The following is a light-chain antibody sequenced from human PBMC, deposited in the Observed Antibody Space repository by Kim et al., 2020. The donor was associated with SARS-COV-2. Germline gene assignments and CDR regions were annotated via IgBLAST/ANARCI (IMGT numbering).Light chain of an antibody. V-gene: IGLV2-14*03. CDR2: DVH. CDR1: SNDIGGHNY. Sequence: QSVLTQPASVSGSPGQSITISCTGTSNDIGGHNYVSWYQQHPGKVPKLLIYDVHNRPSGVSNRFSGSKSGNTASLTISGLQAEDEADYFCSSYSGILYVIFGGGTQLTVL. J-gene: IGLJ2*01. CDR3: SSYSGILYVI.